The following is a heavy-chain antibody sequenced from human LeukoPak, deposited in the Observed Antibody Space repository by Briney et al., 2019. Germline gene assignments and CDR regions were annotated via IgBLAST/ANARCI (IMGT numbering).Heavy chain of an antibody. CDR1: GGSFSGYY. Sequence: NSSETLSLTCAVYGGSFSGYYWSWIRQPPGKGLEWIGEINHSGSTNYNPSLKSRVTISVDTSKNQFSLKLSSVTAADTAVYYCARGVGEAAEDYWGQGTLVTVSS. D-gene: IGHD3-16*01. J-gene: IGHJ4*02. CDR3: ARGVGEAAEDY. V-gene: IGHV4-34*01. CDR2: INHSGST.